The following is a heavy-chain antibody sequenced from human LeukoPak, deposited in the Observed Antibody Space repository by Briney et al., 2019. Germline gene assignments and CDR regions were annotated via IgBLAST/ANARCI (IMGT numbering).Heavy chain of an antibody. CDR2: ISSDGSDK. D-gene: IGHD2-21*02. CDR1: GFTFSYYA. Sequence: PGRSLRLSCAASGFTFSYYAMHWVRQAPDKGLEWVAFISSDGSDKYYADSMKGRFTISRDNSKNTLYLQMTSLRGEDTAMYYCAREGTARDAFDIWGQGTMVTVSS. CDR3: AREGTARDAFDI. V-gene: IGHV3-30-3*01. J-gene: IGHJ3*02.